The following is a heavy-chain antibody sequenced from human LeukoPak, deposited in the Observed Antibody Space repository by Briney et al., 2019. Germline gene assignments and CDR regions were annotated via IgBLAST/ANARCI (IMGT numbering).Heavy chain of an antibody. CDR1: GFTFSSYS. V-gene: IGHV3-21*01. CDR2: ISSSSSYI. Sequence: PGGSLRLSCAASGFTFSSYSMNWVRQAPGKGLEWVSSISSSSSYIYYADSEKGRFTISRDNAKNSLYLQMNSLRAEDTAVYYCARSGLWFGDKEDYWGQGTLVTVSS. J-gene: IGHJ4*02. CDR3: ARSGLWFGDKEDY. D-gene: IGHD3-10*01.